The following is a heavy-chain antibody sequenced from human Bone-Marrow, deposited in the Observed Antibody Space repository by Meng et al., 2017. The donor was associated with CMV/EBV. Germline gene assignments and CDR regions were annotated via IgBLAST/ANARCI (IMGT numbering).Heavy chain of an antibody. V-gene: IGHV1-2*02. D-gene: IGHD3-22*01. J-gene: IGHJ2*01. CDR1: GYTFTSYA. Sequence: ASVKVSCKASGYTFTSYAMNWVRQAPGQGLEWMGWINPNSGGTNYAQKFQGRVTMSRDTSITTAFMELSRLTSDDTAVYYCAREGGTYDDTGYYYSFDLWGRSTLVTVSS. CDR2: INPNSGGT. CDR3: AREGGTYDDTGYYYSFDL.